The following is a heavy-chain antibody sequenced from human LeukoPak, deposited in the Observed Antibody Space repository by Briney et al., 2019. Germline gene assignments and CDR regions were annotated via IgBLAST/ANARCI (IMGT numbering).Heavy chain of an antibody. CDR3: AREVTAVDY. Sequence: GGSLRLSCAASGFTFSSYDMNWVRQAPGKGLEWVSYVSGSSSTIFYADSVRGRFTISRDNAKNSVYLQVNSLRAEDTAVYYCAREVTAVDYWGQGTLVTVSS. J-gene: IGHJ4*02. CDR2: VSGSSSTI. V-gene: IGHV3-48*01. CDR1: GFTFSSYD. D-gene: IGHD2-21*02.